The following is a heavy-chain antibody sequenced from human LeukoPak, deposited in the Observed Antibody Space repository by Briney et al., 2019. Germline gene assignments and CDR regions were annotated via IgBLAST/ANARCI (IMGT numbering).Heavy chain of an antibody. V-gene: IGHV3-53*01. CDR2: IYSGGST. J-gene: IGHJ6*03. D-gene: IGHD4-11*01. Sequence: GGSLRLSCAASGFTVSSNYVSWVRQAPGKGLEWVSVIYSGGSTYYADSVKGRFTISRDNSKNTLYLQMNSLRAEDTAVYYCAREGGTVTPYYYYYMDVWGKGTTVTVSS. CDR1: GFTVSSNY. CDR3: AREGGTVTPYYYYYMDV.